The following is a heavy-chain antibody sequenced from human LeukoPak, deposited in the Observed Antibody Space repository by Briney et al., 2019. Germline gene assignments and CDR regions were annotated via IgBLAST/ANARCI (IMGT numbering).Heavy chain of an antibody. J-gene: IGHJ4*02. CDR2: IRPDERNK. CDR1: GFTFSSYS. V-gene: IGHV3-30*02. D-gene: IGHD2-2*01. CDR3: AKDSSTSCHD. Sequence: PGGSLRLSCAASGFTFSSYSMNWVRQAPGKGLEWVAIIRPDERNKYYADSVKGRFIISRDNSKNTLYLQMSSLRAEDTAVYYCAKDSSTSCHDWGQGTLVTVSS.